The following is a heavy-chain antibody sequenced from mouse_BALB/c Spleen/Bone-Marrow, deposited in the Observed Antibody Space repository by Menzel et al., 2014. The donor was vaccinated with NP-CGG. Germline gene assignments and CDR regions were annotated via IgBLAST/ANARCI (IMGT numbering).Heavy chain of an antibody. CDR1: GYAFTRYN. J-gene: IGHJ4*01. CDR2: IDPYSGGT. CDR3: ARELSRAMDY. Sequence: VQLQQSGPELVKPGASVKVSCKASGYAFTRYNMYWVKQSHGKSLEWIGYIDPYSGGTNYNQKFKGKATLTVDRSSSTAYMHLNSLTSEDSAVYYCARELSRAMDYWGQGTSVTVSS. V-gene: IGHV1S135*01. D-gene: IGHD2-12*01.